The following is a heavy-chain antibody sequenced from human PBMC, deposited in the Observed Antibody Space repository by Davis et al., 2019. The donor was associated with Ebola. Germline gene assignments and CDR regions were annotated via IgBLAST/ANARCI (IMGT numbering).Heavy chain of an antibody. CDR3: ARDRGGAAHYYYYMDV. CDR1: GFTFSSYW. Sequence: GESLKISCAASGFTFSSYWMHWVRQAPGKGLVWVSRINSDGSSTSYADSVKGRFTISRDNAKNSLYLQMNSLRAEDTAVHYCARDRGGAAHYYYYMDVWGKGTTVTVSS. D-gene: IGHD6-6*01. CDR2: INSDGSST. J-gene: IGHJ6*03. V-gene: IGHV3-74*01.